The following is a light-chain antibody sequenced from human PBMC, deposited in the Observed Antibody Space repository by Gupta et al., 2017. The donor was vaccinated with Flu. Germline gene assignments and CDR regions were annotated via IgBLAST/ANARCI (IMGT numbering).Light chain of an antibody. J-gene: IGKJ3*01. CDR3: QHYNNWPFT. CDR1: QSVGSS. V-gene: IGKV3-15*01. CDR2: ATS. Sequence: GERVILACRASQSVGSSLAWYQQRPGQAPRLLIYATSFRATDIPARFSGSGSGTEFTLPINSLQSEDFALYYCQHYNNWPFTFGPGTKVDFK.